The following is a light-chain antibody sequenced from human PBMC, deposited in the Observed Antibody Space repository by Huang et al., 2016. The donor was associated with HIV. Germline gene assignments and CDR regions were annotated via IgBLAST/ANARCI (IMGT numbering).Light chain of an antibody. Sequence: IVMTQSPDTLSVSPGERATLSCRASQTVSNNLAWYQQNPGQAPRLLIYGASTRATGVPVRFSGSGSGTEFALTISSLTSEDCTLYYCQQYNDWPPTFGQGTKLEI. CDR1: QTVSNN. CDR3: QQYNDWPPT. CDR2: GAS. V-gene: IGKV3-15*01. J-gene: IGKJ2*01.